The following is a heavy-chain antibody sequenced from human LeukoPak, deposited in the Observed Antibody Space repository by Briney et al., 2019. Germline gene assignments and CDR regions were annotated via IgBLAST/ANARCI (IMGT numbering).Heavy chain of an antibody. CDR3: ARDSSTSNYYFGMDV. J-gene: IGHJ6*02. V-gene: IGHV3-23*01. D-gene: IGHD6-19*01. CDR2: IRAGGDST. Sequence: GGSLRLSCAASGFTFSSYSMNWVRQAPGTGLAWVSRIRAGGDSTYYADSVKGRFTISRDNSKNTLYLQMNSLRADDTAVYYCARDSSTSNYYFGMDVWGQGTTVTVSS. CDR1: GFTFSSYS.